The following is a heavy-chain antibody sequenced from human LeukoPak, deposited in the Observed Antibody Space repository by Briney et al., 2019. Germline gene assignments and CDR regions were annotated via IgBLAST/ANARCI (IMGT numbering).Heavy chain of an antibody. CDR3: ANRKSSSWTGGDYFDC. Sequence: GGSLRLSCAASGFTFSSYSMNWVRQTPGKGLEWVSYISSTSSTIYYADSVKGRFTITRDNAKNSLYLQMNSLRAEDTAVYYCANRKSSSWTGGDYFDCWGQGTLVTVSS. CDR1: GFTFSSYS. J-gene: IGHJ4*02. D-gene: IGHD6-13*01. V-gene: IGHV3-48*01. CDR2: ISSTSSTI.